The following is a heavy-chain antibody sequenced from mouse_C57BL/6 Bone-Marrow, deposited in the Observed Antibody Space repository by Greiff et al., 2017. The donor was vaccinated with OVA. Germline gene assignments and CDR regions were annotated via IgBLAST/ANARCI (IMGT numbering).Heavy chain of an antibody. CDR3: ARVHYGNYGFYWYFDV. CDR2: ISTYYGDA. CDR1: GYTFTDYA. D-gene: IGHD2-1*01. Sequence: QVHVKQSGPELVRPGVSVKISCKGSGYTFTDYAMHWVKQSHAKSLEWIGVISTYYGDASYNQKFKGKATMTVDKSSSTAYMELARLTSEDSAVYYCARVHYGNYGFYWYFDVWGTGTTVTVSS. J-gene: IGHJ1*03. V-gene: IGHV1-67*01.